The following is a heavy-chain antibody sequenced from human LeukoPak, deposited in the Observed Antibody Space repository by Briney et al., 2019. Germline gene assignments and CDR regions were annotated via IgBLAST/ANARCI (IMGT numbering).Heavy chain of an antibody. CDR1: GGSFSGYY. D-gene: IGHD3-9*01. V-gene: IGHV4-34*01. CDR2: INHSGST. CDR3: ARDERYFDWLSSNYYYYMDV. J-gene: IGHJ6*03. Sequence: SETLSLTCAVYGGSFSGYYWSWIRQPPGKGLEWIGEINHSGSTNYNPSLKSRVTISVDTSKNQFSLKLSSVTAADTAVYYCARDERYFDWLSSNYYYYMDVWGKGTTVTISS.